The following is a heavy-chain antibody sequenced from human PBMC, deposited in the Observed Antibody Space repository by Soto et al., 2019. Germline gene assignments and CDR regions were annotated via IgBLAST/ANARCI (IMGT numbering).Heavy chain of an antibody. CDR1: GDSVSSNSAA. CDR2: TYYRSKWYN. Sequence: SQTLSLTCAISGDSVSSNSAAWNWIRQSPSRGLEWLGRTYYRSKWYNDYAVSVKSRITINPDTSKNQFPLQLNSVTPEDTAVYYCARAVAVAGTWWFDPWGQGTLVTVSS. J-gene: IGHJ5*02. CDR3: ARAVAVAGTWWFDP. V-gene: IGHV6-1*01. D-gene: IGHD6-19*01.